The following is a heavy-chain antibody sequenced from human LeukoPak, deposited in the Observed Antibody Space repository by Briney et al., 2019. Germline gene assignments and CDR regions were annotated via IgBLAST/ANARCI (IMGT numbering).Heavy chain of an antibody. CDR3: VTKAC. D-gene: IGHD1-1*01. CDR1: GYTFSSYD. J-gene: IGHJ4*02. Sequence: ASVKVSCKASGYTFSSYDINWVRQATGQGLEWMGWMNPHSGNTGYAQKFQGRVTMTRNTSISTAYMVLTSLRFEDTAVYYCVTKACWGQGTLVTVSS. V-gene: IGHV1-8*01. CDR2: MNPHSGNT.